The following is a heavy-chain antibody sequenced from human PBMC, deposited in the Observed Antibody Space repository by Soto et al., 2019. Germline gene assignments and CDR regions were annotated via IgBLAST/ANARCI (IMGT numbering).Heavy chain of an antibody. V-gene: IGHV1-3*01. CDR1: GYTFTSYA. J-gene: IGHJ6*02. Sequence: ASVKVSCKASGYTFTSYAMHWVRQAPGQRLEWMGWINAGNGNTKYSQKIQGRVTITRDTSASTAYMELSSRRSEDTAVYYCASGRGPSHGMDVWGQGTTVTVSS. CDR3: ASGRGPSHGMDV. CDR2: INAGNGNT.